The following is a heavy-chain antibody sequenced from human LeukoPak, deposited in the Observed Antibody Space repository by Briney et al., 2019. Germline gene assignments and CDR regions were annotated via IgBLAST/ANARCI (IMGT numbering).Heavy chain of an antibody. CDR2: IRSKANSYAT. J-gene: IGHJ6*02. CDR1: GFTFSGSA. V-gene: IGHV3-73*01. D-gene: IGHD6-13*01. CDR3: TRPGIAAAVNYYYYGMDV. Sequence: GGSLRLSCAASGFTFSGSAMHWVRQASGKGLEWVGRIRSKANSYATAYAASVKGRFTISRDDSKNTAYLQMNSLKTEDTAVYYCTRPGIAAAVNYYYYGMDVWGQGTTVTVSS.